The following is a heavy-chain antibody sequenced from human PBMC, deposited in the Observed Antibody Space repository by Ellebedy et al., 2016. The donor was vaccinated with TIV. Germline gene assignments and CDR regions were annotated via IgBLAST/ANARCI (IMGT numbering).Heavy chain of an antibody. CDR3: ARKGGSYTRDAFDI. V-gene: IGHV3-7*03. D-gene: IGHD1-26*01. Sequence: GESLKISCAASGFTFSSYWMSWVRQAPGKGLEWVANIKQDGSEKYYVDSVKGRFTISRDNAKNSLYLQMNSLRAEDTAVYYCARKGGSYTRDAFDIWGQGTMVTVSS. J-gene: IGHJ3*02. CDR2: IKQDGSEK. CDR1: GFTFSSYW.